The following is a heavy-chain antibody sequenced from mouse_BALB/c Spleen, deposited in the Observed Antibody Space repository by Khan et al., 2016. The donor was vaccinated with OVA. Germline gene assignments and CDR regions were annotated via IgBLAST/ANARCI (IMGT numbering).Heavy chain of an antibody. J-gene: IGHJ3*01. CDR2: INPYNDGT. D-gene: IGHD1-1*01. V-gene: IGHV1S136*01. Sequence: VQLQQSGPELVKPGASVKMSCKASGYTFTSYVMHWVKQKPGQGLEWIGYINPYNDGTKYNEKFKGKATLTSDKSSSTAYMELSSLTSEDAAVYYWARRDYYGSSSFAYWGQGTLVTVSA. CDR1: GYTFTSYV. CDR3: ARRDYYGSSSFAY.